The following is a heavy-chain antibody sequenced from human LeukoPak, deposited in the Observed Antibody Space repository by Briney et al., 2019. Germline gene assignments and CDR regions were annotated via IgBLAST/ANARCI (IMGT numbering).Heavy chain of an antibody. J-gene: IGHJ4*02. CDR2: ISSSSSYI. CDR3: ARDTNYYDSSGYSGIPYYFDY. V-gene: IGHV3-21*01. Sequence: GSLRLSCAASGYIFSSYSMNWVRQAPGKGLEWVSSISSSSSYIYYADSVKGRFTISRDNAKNSLYLQMNSLRAEDTAVYYCARDTNYYDSSGYSGIPYYFDYWGQGTLVTVSS. D-gene: IGHD3-22*01. CDR1: GYIFSSYS.